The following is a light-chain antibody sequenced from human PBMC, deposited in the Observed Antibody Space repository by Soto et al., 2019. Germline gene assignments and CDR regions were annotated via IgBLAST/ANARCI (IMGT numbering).Light chain of an antibody. CDR1: QDSNNY. CDR2: AAS. V-gene: IGKV1-39*01. Sequence: IQMTQSPSSLSASIGNRFTISCRGSQDSNNYLNWYQMKPGKAPALLIYAASSLQSGVPSRFSGTASGTDFTLTISRLEPEDFALYYGQQYGSSPSITFGQGTRLEIK. CDR3: QQYGSSPSIT. J-gene: IGKJ5*01.